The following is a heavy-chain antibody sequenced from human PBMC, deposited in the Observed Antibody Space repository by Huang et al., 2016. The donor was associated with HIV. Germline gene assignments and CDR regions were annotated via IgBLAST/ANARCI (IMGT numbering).Heavy chain of an antibody. J-gene: IGHJ4*02. CDR1: GNTVSGYG. V-gene: IGHV1-18*04. CDR3: ARDRRPYSGSYLGY. Sequence: QVQLVQSGAEVKKPGASVKVSCKASGNTVSGYGISWVRQAPGQGREWIGWISGYNGNTNYVENLQGRVTMTTDTSTSTAYMEWRSLRSDDTAVYYCARDRRPYSGSYLGYWGQGTLVTVSS. D-gene: IGHD1-26*01. CDR2: ISGYNGNT.